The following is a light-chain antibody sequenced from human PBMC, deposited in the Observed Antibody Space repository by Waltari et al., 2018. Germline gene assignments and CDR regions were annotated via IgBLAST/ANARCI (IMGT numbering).Light chain of an antibody. CDR3: CSYVGTVI. CDR1: RSDVGRQNL. V-gene: IGLV2-23*02. J-gene: IGLJ2*01. Sequence: QSALTQPASVSGSPGQSITISCSGTRSDVGRQNLVAWYQQYPGKAPKLLIYEVNKRPSGGAGRFSGSTSGRVASLTISGLQAEDEADYDCCSYVGTVIFGGGTKVTV. CDR2: EVN.